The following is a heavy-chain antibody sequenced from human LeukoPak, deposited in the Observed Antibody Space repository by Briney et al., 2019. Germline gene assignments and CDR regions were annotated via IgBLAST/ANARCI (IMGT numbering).Heavy chain of an antibody. CDR3: ARITSGYSSGWRFDY. CDR2: IYHSGST. V-gene: IGHV4-38-2*02. Sequence: SETLSLTCTVSGYSISSGYYWGWIRQPPGKGLEWIGSIYHSGSTNYNPSLKSRVTISVDKSKNQFSLKLSSVTAADTAVYYCARITSGYSSGWRFDYWGQGTLVTVSS. J-gene: IGHJ4*02. CDR1: GYSISSGYY. D-gene: IGHD6-19*01.